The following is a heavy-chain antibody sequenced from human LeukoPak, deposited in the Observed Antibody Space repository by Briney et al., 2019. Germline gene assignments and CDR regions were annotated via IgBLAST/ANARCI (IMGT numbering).Heavy chain of an antibody. D-gene: IGHD6-13*01. Sequence: GESLKISCKGSGYSFTSYWIGWVRQMPGKGLEWMGIIYPGDSDTRYSPSFQGQVTISADKSISTAYLQWSSLKASDTAMYYCARSYSSSRFKPTYYFDYWGQGTLVTVSS. CDR1: GYSFTSYW. J-gene: IGHJ4*02. V-gene: IGHV5-51*01. CDR2: IYPGDSDT. CDR3: ARSYSSSRFKPTYYFDY.